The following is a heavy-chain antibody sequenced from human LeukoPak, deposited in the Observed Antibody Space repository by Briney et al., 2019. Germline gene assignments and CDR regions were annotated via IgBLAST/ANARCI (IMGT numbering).Heavy chain of an antibody. CDR1: GESFSAYY. CDR2: IDHRGDT. D-gene: IGHD1-1*01. Sequence: SETLSLTCAVYGESFSAYYWSWIRQSPGKGLEWIAEIDHRGDTNYNPSVKSRVTISIDTSKNQFSLKVRSLTAADTAVYYCARGPTISETGYFDFWGQGTLVTVSS. V-gene: IGHV4-34*01. J-gene: IGHJ4*03. CDR3: ARGPTISETGYFDF.